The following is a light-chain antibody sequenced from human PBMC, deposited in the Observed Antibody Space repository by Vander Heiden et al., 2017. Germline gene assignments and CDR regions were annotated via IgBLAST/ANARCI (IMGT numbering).Light chain of an antibody. CDR2: AAS. Sequence: DLQFTQSPSFLSASVVDRVTIPCRASQGISSYLAWYQQKPGKAPKLLIYAASTLQSGVPSRFSGSGSGTEFTLTISSLQPEDFATYYCQQLNSYPLTFGGGTKVEIK. CDR1: QGISSY. V-gene: IGKV1-9*01. J-gene: IGKJ4*01. CDR3: QQLNSYPLT.